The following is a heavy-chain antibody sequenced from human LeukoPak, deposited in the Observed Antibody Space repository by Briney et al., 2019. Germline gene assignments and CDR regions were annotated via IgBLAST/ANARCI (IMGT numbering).Heavy chain of an antibody. CDR1: GGSFSGYY. CDR3: ARDRFRLDTMIVVVIGGSFDY. D-gene: IGHD3-22*01. CDR2: INHSGST. Sequence: SETLSLTCAVYGGSFSGYYWSWIRQPPGKGLEWIGEINHSGSTNYNPSLKSRVTISVDTSKNQFSLKLSSVTAADTAVYYCARDRFRLDTMIVVVIGGSFDYWGQGTLVTVSS. V-gene: IGHV4-34*01. J-gene: IGHJ4*02.